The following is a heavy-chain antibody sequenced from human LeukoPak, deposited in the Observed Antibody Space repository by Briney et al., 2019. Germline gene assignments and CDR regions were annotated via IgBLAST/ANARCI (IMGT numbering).Heavy chain of an antibody. CDR3: AKAYSSSWNNWFDP. CDR2: ISWNSGSI. D-gene: IGHD6-13*01. V-gene: IGHV3-9*01. Sequence: GRSLRLSCAASGFTFDDYAMHWVRQAPGKGLEWVSGISWNSGSIGYADSVKGRFTISRDNAKNSLYLQMNGLRAEDTALYYCAKAYSSSWNNWFDPWGQGTLVTVSS. CDR1: GFTFDDYA. J-gene: IGHJ5*02.